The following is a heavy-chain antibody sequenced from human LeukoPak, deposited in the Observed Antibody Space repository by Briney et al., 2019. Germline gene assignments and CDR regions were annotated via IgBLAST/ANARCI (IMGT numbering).Heavy chain of an antibody. D-gene: IGHD3-10*01. Sequence: GVSVKVSCKASGYTFTSYDINWVRQATGQGLEWMGWMNPNSGNTGYAQKFQGRVTMTRNTSISTAYMELSSLRSEDTAVYYCARREAMVRGVINPIGAFDIWGQGTMVTVSS. J-gene: IGHJ3*02. CDR2: MNPNSGNT. V-gene: IGHV1-8*01. CDR3: ARREAMVRGVINPIGAFDI. CDR1: GYTFTSYD.